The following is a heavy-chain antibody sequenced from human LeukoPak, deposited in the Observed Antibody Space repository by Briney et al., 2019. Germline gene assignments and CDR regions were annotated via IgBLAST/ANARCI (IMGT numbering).Heavy chain of an antibody. J-gene: IGHJ4*02. V-gene: IGHV4-59*01. CDR3: ASGRWKQDFDY. D-gene: IGHD2-15*01. CDR1: GGSISSYY. CDR2: LSKSGNT. Sequence: SETLSVTCTVPGGSISSYYWSWIRLPPRKGLEWIVYLSKSGNTNYSPSLKSRVTIFGDTSKNQFSLRLTSVTAADTAVYYCASGRWKQDFDYWGQGTLVTVSS.